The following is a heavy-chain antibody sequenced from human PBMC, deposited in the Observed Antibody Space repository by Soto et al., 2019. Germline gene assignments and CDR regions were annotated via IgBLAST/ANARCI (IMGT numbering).Heavy chain of an antibody. CDR1: GFTFSSYA. D-gene: IGHD2-2*01. V-gene: IGHV3-23*01. Sequence: GGSLRLSCAACGFTFSSYAMSWVRQAPGKGLEWVSAISGSGGSTYYADSVKGRFTISRDNSKNTLYLQMNSLRAEDTAVYYCAKGNRIVVVPAAVFPWGQGTMVTVSS. CDR3: AKGNRIVVVPAAVFP. J-gene: IGHJ3*01. CDR2: ISGSGGST.